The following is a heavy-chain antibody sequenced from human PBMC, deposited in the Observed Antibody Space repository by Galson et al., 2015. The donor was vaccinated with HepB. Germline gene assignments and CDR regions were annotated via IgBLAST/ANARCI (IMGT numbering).Heavy chain of an antibody. CDR1: GFTFSSYA. CDR3: ARDKDGGSGWYYLDY. J-gene: IGHJ4*02. V-gene: IGHV3-30*04. CDR2: ISYDGSNK. D-gene: IGHD6-19*01. Sequence: SLRLSCAASGFTFSSYAMHWVRQAPGKGLEWVAVISYDGSNKYYADSVKGRFTISRDNSKNTLYLQMNSLRAEDTAVYYCARDKDGGSGWYYLDYWGQGTLVTVSS.